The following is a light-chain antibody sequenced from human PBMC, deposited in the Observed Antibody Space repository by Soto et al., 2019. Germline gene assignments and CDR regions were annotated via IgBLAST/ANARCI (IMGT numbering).Light chain of an antibody. J-gene: IGKJ5*01. Sequence: EIVVTQSPATLSVSPGERASLSCWTSQSVSNNLAWYQQKPGQAPRLLLYRASTRATDIPARFSGSGSGTDFTLTISSLLSEDFAVYYCQQYSNWPPSITFGQGARLEIK. CDR2: RAS. CDR1: QSVSNN. CDR3: QQYSNWPPSIT. V-gene: IGKV3-15*01.